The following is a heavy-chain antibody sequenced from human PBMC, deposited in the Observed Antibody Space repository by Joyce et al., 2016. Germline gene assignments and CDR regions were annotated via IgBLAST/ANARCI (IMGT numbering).Heavy chain of an antibody. V-gene: IGHV4-34*02. J-gene: IGHJ4*02. D-gene: IGHD6-19*01. Sequence: QVQLRQWGAGLLKPSETLSLTCAVSGGPFRGFFWTWVRQPPGKALEWIGDITTRGATNENPGLRSRVAISVDTSNNQFSLTLTSLSAADMAVYYCARSQWLAPLMYWGQGTLVTVSP. CDR1: GGPFRGFF. CDR3: ARSQWLAPLMY. CDR2: ITTRGAT.